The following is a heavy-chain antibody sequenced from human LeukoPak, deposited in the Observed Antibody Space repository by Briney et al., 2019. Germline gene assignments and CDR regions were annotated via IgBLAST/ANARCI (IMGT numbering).Heavy chain of an antibody. J-gene: IGHJ4*02. Sequence: ASVKVSCKASGYTFSSFGISWVRQAPGQGLDWMGWISPYKGNTDYAQKLQGRVTVTTDTSTTTAYMELRSLRSDDTAVYYCARDHSSGWYDLGLLDYWGQGTLVTVSS. D-gene: IGHD6-19*01. V-gene: IGHV1-18*01. CDR1: GYTFSSFG. CDR3: ARDHSSGWYDLGLLDY. CDR2: ISPYKGNT.